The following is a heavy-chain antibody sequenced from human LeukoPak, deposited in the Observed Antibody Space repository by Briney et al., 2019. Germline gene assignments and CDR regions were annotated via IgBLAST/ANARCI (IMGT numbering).Heavy chain of an antibody. Sequence: GASVKVSCKASGYTFTGYYMHWVRQAPGQGLEWMGWINPNSGGTNYAQKFQGRVTMTRDTSISTAYMELSRLRSEDTAVYYCASSPVTWIQLWFGYWGQGTLVTVSS. V-gene: IGHV1-2*02. J-gene: IGHJ4*02. CDR1: GYTFTGYY. CDR2: INPNSGGT. CDR3: ASSPVTWIQLWFGY. D-gene: IGHD5-18*01.